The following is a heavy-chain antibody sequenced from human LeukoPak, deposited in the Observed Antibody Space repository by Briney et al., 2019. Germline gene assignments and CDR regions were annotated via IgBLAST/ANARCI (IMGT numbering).Heavy chain of an antibody. CDR3: ARVAKRFLEPTSYYFDY. CDR2: IIPIFGTA. CDR1: GGTFSSYA. J-gene: IGHJ4*02. V-gene: IGHV1-69*13. D-gene: IGHD3-3*01. Sequence: ASVKVSCKASGGTFSSYAISWVRQAPGQGLEWMGGIIPIFGTANYAQKFQGRVTIIADESTSTAYMELSSLRSEDTAVYYCARVAKRFLEPTSYYFDYWGQGTLVTVSS.